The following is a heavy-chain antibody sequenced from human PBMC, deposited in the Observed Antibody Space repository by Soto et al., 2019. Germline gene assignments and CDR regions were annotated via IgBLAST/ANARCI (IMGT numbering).Heavy chain of an antibody. Sequence: ASVKVSCKASGYTFTSYYMHWVRQAPGQGLEWMGIINPSGGSTSYAQKFQGRVTMTRDTSTSTVYMELSSLRSEDTAVYYCGQIYGDYDDYYYGMDVWGQGTTVTVSS. V-gene: IGHV1-46*01. J-gene: IGHJ6*02. CDR3: GQIYGDYDDYYYGMDV. CDR2: INPSGGST. D-gene: IGHD4-17*01. CDR1: GYTFTSYY.